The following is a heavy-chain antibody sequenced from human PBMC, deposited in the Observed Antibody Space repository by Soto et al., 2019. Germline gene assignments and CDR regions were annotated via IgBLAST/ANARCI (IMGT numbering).Heavy chain of an antibody. V-gene: IGHV3-48*02. CDR1: GFSFSSYS. Sequence: GGSLRLSCAASGFSFSSYSMNWVRQAPGKGLEWVSYISSSSSTIYYADSVKGRFTISRDNAKNSLYLQMNSLRDEDTAVYYCARDKRDSSGWYNAFDYWGQGTLVTVSS. CDR3: ARDKRDSSGWYNAFDY. J-gene: IGHJ4*02. D-gene: IGHD6-19*01. CDR2: ISSSSSTI.